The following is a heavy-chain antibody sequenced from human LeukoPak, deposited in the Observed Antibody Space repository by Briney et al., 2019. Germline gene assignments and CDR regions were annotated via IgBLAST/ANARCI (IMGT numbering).Heavy chain of an antibody. J-gene: IGHJ4*02. CDR2: ISSSSSTI. Sequence: GGSLRLSCAASGFTFSSYSMNWVRQALGKGLEWVSYISSSSSTIYYADSVKGRFTISRDNAKNSLYLQMNSLRAEDTAVYYCARDLYIVGATGSYYWGQGTLVTVSS. D-gene: IGHD1-26*01. CDR3: ARDLYIVGATGSYY. CDR1: GFTFSSYS. V-gene: IGHV3-48*04.